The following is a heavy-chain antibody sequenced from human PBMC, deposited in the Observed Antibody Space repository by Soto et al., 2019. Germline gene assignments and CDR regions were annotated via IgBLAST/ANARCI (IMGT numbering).Heavy chain of an antibody. D-gene: IGHD5-18*01. CDR2: ISGSGGST. V-gene: IGHV3-23*01. CDR1: GFTFSSYA. CDR3: AKGWGDTAMVVYYYYGKDV. J-gene: IGHJ6*02. Sequence: PGGSLRLSCAASGFTFSSYAMSWVRQAPGKGLEWVSAISGSGGSTYYADSVKGRFTISRDNSKNTLYLQMNSLRAEDTAVYYCAKGWGDTAMVVYYYYGKDVWSRGTTVTVSS.